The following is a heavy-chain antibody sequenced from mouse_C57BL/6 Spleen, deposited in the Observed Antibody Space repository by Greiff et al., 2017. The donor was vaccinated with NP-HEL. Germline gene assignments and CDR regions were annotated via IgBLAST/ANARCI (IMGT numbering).Heavy chain of an antibody. Sequence: EVMLVESGEGLVKPGGSLKLSCAASGFTFSSYAMSWVRQTPEKRLEWVAYISSGGDYIYYADTVKGRFTISRDNAWNTLYLQMSSLKSEDTAMYYCTRDRAYYYGSSYIYAMDYWGQGTSVTVSS. D-gene: IGHD1-1*01. J-gene: IGHJ4*01. CDR2: ISSGGDYI. CDR3: TRDRAYYYGSSYIYAMDY. V-gene: IGHV5-9-1*02. CDR1: GFTFSSYA.